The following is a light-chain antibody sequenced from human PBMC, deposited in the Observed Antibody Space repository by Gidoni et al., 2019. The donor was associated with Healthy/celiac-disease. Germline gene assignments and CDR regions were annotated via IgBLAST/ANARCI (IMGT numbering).Light chain of an antibody. Sequence: DVVMHKSPLSLPVTLGQPASISCRSSQSLVYSDGNTYLNWYQQPPGQSPRRLIYKVSNRDSGVPDRFSGSGSGTDFTLKISRVEAEDVCVYYCMQGTHLYTFXQXTKLXIK. J-gene: IGKJ2*01. CDR3: MQGTHLYT. CDR2: KVS. V-gene: IGKV2-30*01. CDR1: QSLVYSDGNTY.